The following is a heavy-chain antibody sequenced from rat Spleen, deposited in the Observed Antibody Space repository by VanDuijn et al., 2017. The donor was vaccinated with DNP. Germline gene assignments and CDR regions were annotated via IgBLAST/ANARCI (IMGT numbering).Heavy chain of an antibody. D-gene: IGHD1-11*01. CDR1: GYSITSKY. CDR2: ISYSGST. J-gene: IGHJ1*01. CDR3: ARGLNYGGYNYYWYFDF. Sequence: EVQLQESGPGLVKPSQSLSLTCSVTGYSITSKYWAWIRKFPGNKMEWMGYISYSGSTSYNPSLKSRISVTRDTSRNHFFLQLNSVTTEDTATYYCARGLNYGGYNYYWYFDFWGPGTMVTVSS. V-gene: IGHV3-1*01.